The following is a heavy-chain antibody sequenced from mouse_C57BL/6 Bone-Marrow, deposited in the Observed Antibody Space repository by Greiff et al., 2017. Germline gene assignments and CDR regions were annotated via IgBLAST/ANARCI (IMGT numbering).Heavy chain of an antibody. V-gene: IGHV10-1*01. CDR2: IRSKSNNYAT. D-gene: IGHD4-1*01. CDR3: VRRELGSFAY. Sequence: EVQLVESGGGLVQPKGSLKLSCAASGFSFNTYAMNWVRQAPGKGLEWVARIRSKSNNYATYYADSVKDRFTISRDDSESMLYLQMNNLKTEDTAMYYCVRRELGSFAYWGQGTLVTVSA. CDR1: GFSFNTYA. J-gene: IGHJ3*01.